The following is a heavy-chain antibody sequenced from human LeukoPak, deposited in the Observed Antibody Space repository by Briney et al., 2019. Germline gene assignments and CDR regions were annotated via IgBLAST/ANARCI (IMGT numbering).Heavy chain of an antibody. CDR3: ARDPIGSRWPYYFDY. Sequence: ASVKVSCKASGYTFTSYYMHWVRQAPGQRLEWMGWINAGNGNTKYSQKFQARVTITRDTSASTAYMELSSLRSEDTAVYYCARDPIGSRWPYYFDYWGRGTLVTVSS. CDR2: INAGNGNT. D-gene: IGHD6-13*01. J-gene: IGHJ4*02. V-gene: IGHV1-3*01. CDR1: GYTFTSYY.